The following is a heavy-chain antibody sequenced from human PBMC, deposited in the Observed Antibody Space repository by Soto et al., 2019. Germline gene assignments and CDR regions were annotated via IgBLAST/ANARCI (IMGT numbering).Heavy chain of an antibody. Sequence: WASVKVSCKASGYMFVSYGVSWVRQAPGQGLEWLGWISGFNANTYYNTKYKQKFQGRVSMTIDTSTDTAYMELRSLRSDDTAVYYCARGLGCVEYADYCYFDYWGQGTLVTVSS. J-gene: IGHJ4*02. CDR3: ARGLGCVEYADYCYFDY. CDR1: GYMFVSYG. CDR2: ISGFNANTYYNT. V-gene: IGHV1-18*01. D-gene: IGHD4-17*01.